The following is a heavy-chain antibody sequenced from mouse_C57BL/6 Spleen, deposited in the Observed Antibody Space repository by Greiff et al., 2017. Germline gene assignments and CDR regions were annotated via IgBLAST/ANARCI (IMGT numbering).Heavy chain of an antibody. CDR3: TRKSFYYGYWYFDV. CDR1: GYTFTDYE. V-gene: IGHV1-15*01. Sequence: QVQLQQSGAELVRPGASVTLSCTASGYTFTDYEMHWVKQTPVHGLEWIGAIDPETGGTAYNQKFKGKAILTADKSSSTAYMELRSLKSEDSAVYYCTRKSFYYGYWYFDVWGTGTTVTVSS. CDR2: IDPETGGT. D-gene: IGHD1-1*01. J-gene: IGHJ1*03.